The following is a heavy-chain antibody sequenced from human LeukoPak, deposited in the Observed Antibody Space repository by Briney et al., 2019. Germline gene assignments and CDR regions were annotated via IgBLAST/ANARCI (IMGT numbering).Heavy chain of an antibody. CDR3: ARDRGGDYGGQEVDY. CDR2: ISSRSSTI. D-gene: IGHD4-23*01. V-gene: IGHV3-48*02. J-gene: IGHJ4*02. Sequence: GGSLRLSCAASEFTFSSYSMNWVRQAPGKGLEWVSYISSRSSTIYYADSVKGRFTISRDNAKNSLYLQMNSLRDEDTAVYYCARDRGGDYGGQEVDYWGQGTLVTVSS. CDR1: EFTFSSYS.